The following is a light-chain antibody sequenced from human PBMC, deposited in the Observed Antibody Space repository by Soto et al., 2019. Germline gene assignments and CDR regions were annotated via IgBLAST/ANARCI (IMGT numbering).Light chain of an antibody. Sequence: QAVVTQPPSVSGAPGQRVTISCTGSSSSIGAGYDVQWYQQLPGAAPKLLIFGNSNRPSGVPDRFSGSRSGTSASLAITGLQAEDEADYFCQSYDISLSVSVIFGGGTKLTVL. J-gene: IGLJ2*01. CDR1: SSSIGAGYD. CDR3: QSYDISLSVSVI. CDR2: GNS. V-gene: IGLV1-40*01.